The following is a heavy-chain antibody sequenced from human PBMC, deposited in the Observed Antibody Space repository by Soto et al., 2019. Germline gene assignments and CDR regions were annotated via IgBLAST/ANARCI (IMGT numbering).Heavy chain of an antibody. V-gene: IGHV4-61*01. CDR2: IYYSGST. Sequence: SETLSLTCTVSGGSVSSGSYYWSWIRQPPGKGLEWIGYIYYSGSTNYNPSLKSRVTISVDTSKNQFSLKLSSVTAADTAVYYCARGTSSAFDAFDIWGQGTMVT. CDR1: GGSVSSGSYY. CDR3: ARGTSSAFDAFDI. D-gene: IGHD3-22*01. J-gene: IGHJ3*02.